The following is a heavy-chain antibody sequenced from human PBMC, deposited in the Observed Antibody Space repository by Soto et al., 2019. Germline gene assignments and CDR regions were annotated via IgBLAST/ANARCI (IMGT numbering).Heavy chain of an antibody. CDR3: ARYHCIGNRCYRTNWLDP. D-gene: IGHD2-2*01. V-gene: IGHV4-59*01. CDR1: GGSINSFY. J-gene: IGHJ5*02. Sequence: SETLSLTCTVSGGSINSFYWSWIRQPPGKGLEWIGYIHHTVGTNYDPSLKSRVTMSLDTSKSQVSLTLNSVTAADTAVYYCARYHCIGNRCYRTNWLDPWGQGTLVTVSS. CDR2: IHHTVGT.